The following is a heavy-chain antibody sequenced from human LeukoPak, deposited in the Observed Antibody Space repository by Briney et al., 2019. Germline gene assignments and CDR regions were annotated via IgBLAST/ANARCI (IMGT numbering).Heavy chain of an antibody. Sequence: SGGSLRLSCAASGFTFSSYAMSWVRQAPGKGLEWVSGISGSGGSTYYADSVKGRFSISRDNSKNTLYLQLNSLRVEDTAEYYCAKAHGGSYHSGIHWGQGTLVIVSS. CDR2: ISGSGGST. CDR3: AKAHGGSYHSGIH. J-gene: IGHJ4*02. V-gene: IGHV3-23*01. CDR1: GFTFSSYA. D-gene: IGHD1-26*01.